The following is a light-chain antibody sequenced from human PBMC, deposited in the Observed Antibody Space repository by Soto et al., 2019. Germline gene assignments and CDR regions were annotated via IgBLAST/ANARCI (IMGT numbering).Light chain of an antibody. CDR3: CSYAGNYPK. CDR2: DVN. Sequence: QSVLTQPRSVSGSPGQSVTISCTGSSSDVGAYNFVSWYQRYPAKAPKLMIYDVNKRPSGVPDRFSGSKSGYTASLTISGLQAEEEADYYCCSYAGNYPKFGGGTKLTVL. J-gene: IGLJ3*02. V-gene: IGLV2-11*01. CDR1: SSDVGAYNF.